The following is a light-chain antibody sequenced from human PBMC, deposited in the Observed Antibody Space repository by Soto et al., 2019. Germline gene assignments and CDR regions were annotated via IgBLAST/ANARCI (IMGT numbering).Light chain of an antibody. CDR2: DAS. CDR1: ESIRTW. J-gene: IGKJ5*01. CDR3: QQYNNYPRR. Sequence: DIHMTQSPTTLSASVGDRVTITCPAGESIRTWLAWYQHKPGKAPKFLIYDASSLESGVPSRFSGSGSGTEFTLTISNLQPDDFATYFCQQYNNYPRRFGQGTRLEI. V-gene: IGKV1-5*01.